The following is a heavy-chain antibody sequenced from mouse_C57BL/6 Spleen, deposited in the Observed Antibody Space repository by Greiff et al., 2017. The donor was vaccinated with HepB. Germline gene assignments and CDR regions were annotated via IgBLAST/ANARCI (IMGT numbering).Heavy chain of an antibody. CDR1: GYSITSGYY. Sequence: EVQLQESGPGLVKPSQSLSLTCSVTGYSITSGYYWNWIRQFPGNKLEWMGYISYDGSNNYNPSLKNRISITRDTSKNQFFLKLDSVTTEDTATYYCAREAEYSNVFADWGQGTPVTASA. CDR3: AREAEYSNVFAD. V-gene: IGHV3-6*01. CDR2: ISYDGSN. D-gene: IGHD2-5*01. J-gene: IGHJ3*01.